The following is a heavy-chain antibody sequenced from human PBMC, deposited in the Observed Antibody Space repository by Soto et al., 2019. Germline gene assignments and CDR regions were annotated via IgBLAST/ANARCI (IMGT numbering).Heavy chain of an antibody. V-gene: IGHV4-39*01. CDR3: ARITQYYITKIVVVITPEYYFGY. Sequence: SETLSLTCTVSGGSISSSSYYWGWIRQPPGKGLEWIGSIYYSGSTYYNPSLKSRVTISVDTSKNQFSLKLSSVTAADTAVYYCARITQYYITKIVVVITPEYYFGYWGQGTLVTVSS. D-gene: IGHD3-22*01. J-gene: IGHJ4*02. CDR2: IYYSGST. CDR1: GGSISSSSYY.